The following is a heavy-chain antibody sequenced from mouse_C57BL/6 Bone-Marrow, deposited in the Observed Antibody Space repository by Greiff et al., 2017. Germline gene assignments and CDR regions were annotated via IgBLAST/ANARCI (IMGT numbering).Heavy chain of an antibody. V-gene: IGHV5-17*01. CDR1: GFTFSDYG. Sequence: EVKVVESGGGLVKPGGSLKLSCAASGFTFSDYGMHWVRQAPEKGLEWVAYISSGSSTIYYADTVKGRFPISRDNAKNNLFLQMTSLRSEDTAMYYCARWLLRWYCDVWGTGTTVTVSS. CDR2: ISSGSSTI. CDR3: ARWLLRWYCDV. J-gene: IGHJ1*03. D-gene: IGHD2-3*01.